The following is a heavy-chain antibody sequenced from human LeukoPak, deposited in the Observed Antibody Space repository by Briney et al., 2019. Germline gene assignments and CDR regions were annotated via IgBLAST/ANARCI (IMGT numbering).Heavy chain of an antibody. Sequence: ASVTVSCKTSGYGFTDYYMHWVRQAPGQGLEWMGWINPNSGGTSSAQKFQGRVTLTRDTSITTVYMEVSWLTSDDTAIYYCARADRLHGGPYLIGPWGQGTLVTVSS. CDR1: GYGFTDYY. J-gene: IGHJ5*02. V-gene: IGHV1-2*02. CDR3: ARADRLHGGPYLIGP. CDR2: INPNSGGT. D-gene: IGHD2-21*01.